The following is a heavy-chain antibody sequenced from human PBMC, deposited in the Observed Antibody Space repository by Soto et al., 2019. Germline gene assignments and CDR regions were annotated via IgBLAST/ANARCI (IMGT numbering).Heavy chain of an antibody. CDR3: ANDLSRGYSYPFAPDY. D-gene: IGHD5-18*01. Sequence: EVQLLESGGGLVQPGGSLRLSCAASGFTFSSYAMSWVRQAPGKGLEWVSAISGSGGSTYYADSVKGRFTISRDNSKNTLYLQMNSLRAEDTAVYYCANDLSRGYSYPFAPDYWGQGTLVTVSS. CDR2: ISGSGGST. CDR1: GFTFSSYA. J-gene: IGHJ4*02. V-gene: IGHV3-23*01.